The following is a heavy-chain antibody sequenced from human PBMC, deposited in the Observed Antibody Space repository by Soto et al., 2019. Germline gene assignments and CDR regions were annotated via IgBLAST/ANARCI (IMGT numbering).Heavy chain of an antibody. D-gene: IGHD1-26*01. J-gene: IGHJ4*02. Sequence: GASVKVSCKASVGTFSSYAISWVRQAPGQGLEWMGGIIPIFGTANYAQKFQGRVTITADKSTSTAYMELSSLRSEDTAVYYCARGLSGSYYKYWGQGTLVTVSS. CDR3: ARGLSGSYYKY. V-gene: IGHV1-69*06. CDR2: IIPIFGTA. CDR1: VGTFSSYA.